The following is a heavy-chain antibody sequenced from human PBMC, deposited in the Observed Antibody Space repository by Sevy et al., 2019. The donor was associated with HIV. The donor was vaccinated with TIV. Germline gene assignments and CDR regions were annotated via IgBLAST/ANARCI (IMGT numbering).Heavy chain of an antibody. CDR2: INHSGST. V-gene: IGHV4-34*01. D-gene: IGHD3-10*01. CDR1: GGSFSGYY. J-gene: IGHJ3*02. Sequence: SETLSLTSAVYGGSFSGYYWSWIRQPPGKGLGWIGEINHSGSTNYNPSLKSRVTISVDTSKNQFSLKLSSVTAADTAVYYCARGGYYGSGSRDAFDIWGQGTMVTVSS. CDR3: ARGGYYGSGSRDAFDI.